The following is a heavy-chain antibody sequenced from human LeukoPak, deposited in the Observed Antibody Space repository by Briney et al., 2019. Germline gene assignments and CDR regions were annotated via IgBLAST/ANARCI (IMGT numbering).Heavy chain of an antibody. D-gene: IGHD2-2*01. CDR1: GFTFSSYS. V-gene: IGHV3-21*01. Sequence: GGSLRLSCAASGFTFSSYSMNWVRQAPGKGLEWVSSISSSSSYIYYADSVKGRFTISRDNAKNSLYLQMNSLRAEDTAVYYCAKVIIGSCSSTSCFDYWGQGTLVTVSS. CDR2: ISSSSSYI. J-gene: IGHJ4*02. CDR3: AKVIIGSCSSTSCFDY.